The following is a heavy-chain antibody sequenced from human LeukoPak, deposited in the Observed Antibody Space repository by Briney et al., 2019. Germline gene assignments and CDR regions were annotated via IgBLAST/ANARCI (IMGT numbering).Heavy chain of an antibody. D-gene: IGHD3-22*01. CDR2: IYYSGST. CDR1: GGSISSYY. Sequence: SETLSLTCTVSGGSISSYYWSWIRQPPGKGLEWIGYIYYSGSTNYNPSLKSRVTISVDTSKNQFSLKLSSVTAADTAVYYCARAFHDSSGYYCGMDVWGQGTTVTVSS. CDR3: ARAFHDSSGYYCGMDV. J-gene: IGHJ6*02. V-gene: IGHV4-59*01.